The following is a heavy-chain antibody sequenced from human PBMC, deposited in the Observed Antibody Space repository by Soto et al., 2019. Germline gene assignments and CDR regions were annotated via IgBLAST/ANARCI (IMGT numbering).Heavy chain of an antibody. D-gene: IGHD3-10*01. Sequence: SVKVSCKSSGFTFTSSAVQWVRQARGQRLEWIGWIVVGSGNTNYAQKFQERVTITRDMSTSTAYMELSSLRSEDTAVYYCAATVLLWFGELLEGPSDYWGQGTLVTVSS. CDR3: AATVLLWFGELLEGPSDY. CDR2: IVVGSGNT. V-gene: IGHV1-58*01. J-gene: IGHJ4*02. CDR1: GFTFTSSA.